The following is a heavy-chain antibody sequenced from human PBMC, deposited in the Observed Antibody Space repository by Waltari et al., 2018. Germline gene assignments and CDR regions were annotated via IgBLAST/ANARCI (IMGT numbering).Heavy chain of an antibody. CDR1: GDSITRGGHY. J-gene: IGHJ4*02. D-gene: IGHD6-13*01. CDR2: IYYSGST. V-gene: IGHV4-31*03. Sequence: QVQLQESGPGLVKPSQTLSLTCTVSGDSITRGGHYWSWIRQHPGKGLEWIGYIYYSGSTHYNPSLKSRVSLSVDTSKNQFSLKLSSVTAADTAVYYCARDSGVGYTSSWYCFDSWGQGTLVTVSS. CDR3: ARDSGVGYTSSWYCFDS.